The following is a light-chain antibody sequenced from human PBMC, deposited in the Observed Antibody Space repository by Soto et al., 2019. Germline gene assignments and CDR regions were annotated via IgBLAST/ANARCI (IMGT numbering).Light chain of an antibody. J-gene: IGKJ4*01. CDR3: AQGLATPFT. Sequence: EIVLTQSPLSLPVTPGEPASISCRSSRNLLHSNGYYYLDWYLQKPGQSPQLLIYLGSNRASEVPDRFSGSGSGTDFTLTISRVEAEDVGVYFCAQGLATPFTFGGGTKVDIK. CDR2: LGS. CDR1: RNLLHSNGYYY. V-gene: IGKV2-28*01.